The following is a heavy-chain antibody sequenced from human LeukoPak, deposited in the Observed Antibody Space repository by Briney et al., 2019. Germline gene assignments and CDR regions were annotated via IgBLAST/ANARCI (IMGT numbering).Heavy chain of an antibody. J-gene: IGHJ4*02. D-gene: IGHD6-6*01. CDR1: GGSISSYY. CDR3: ARRYSSSSYFDY. CDR2: IYYSEST. Sequence: SETLSLTCTVSGGSISSYYWSWIRQPPGKGLEWIGYIYYSESTNYNPSLKSRVTISVDTSKNQFSLKLSSVTAADTAVYYCARRYSSSSYFDYWGQGTLVTVSS. V-gene: IGHV4-59*08.